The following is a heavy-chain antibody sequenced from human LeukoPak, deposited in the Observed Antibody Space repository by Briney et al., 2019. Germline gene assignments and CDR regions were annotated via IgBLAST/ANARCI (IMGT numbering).Heavy chain of an antibody. J-gene: IGHJ4*02. CDR1: GFSFSTYW. CDR3: AKSLYGGCDY. V-gene: IGHV3-7*03. Sequence: GGSLRLSCAASGFSFSTYWMSWVRQAPGKGLEWVALINPDGTERYYVDSVKGRFTIFRDNSKNTVYLQMNSLRVEDTAVYYCAKSLYGGCDYWGQGTVVTVSS. D-gene: IGHD3-16*02. CDR2: INPDGTER.